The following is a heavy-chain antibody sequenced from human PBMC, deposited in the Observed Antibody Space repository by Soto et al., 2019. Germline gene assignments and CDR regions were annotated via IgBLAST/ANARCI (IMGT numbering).Heavy chain of an antibody. V-gene: IGHV3-30*18. CDR3: AKGVDIVATITYYYYGGMDV. D-gene: IGHD5-12*01. J-gene: IGHJ6*02. Sequence: QVQLVESGGGVVQPGRSLRLSCAASGFTFSSYGMHWVRQAPGKGLEWVAVISYDGINKYYADSVKGRFTISRDNSKNTLYMQMNSLRTEDTAVYYCAKGVDIVATITYYYYGGMDVWGQGTTVTVSS. CDR2: ISYDGINK. CDR1: GFTFSSYG.